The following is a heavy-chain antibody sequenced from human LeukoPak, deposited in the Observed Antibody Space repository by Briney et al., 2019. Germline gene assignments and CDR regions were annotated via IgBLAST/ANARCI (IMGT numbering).Heavy chain of an antibody. J-gene: IGHJ1*01. CDR1: GTSSSTYI. CDR3: ARGGAARLHFQN. Sequence: SDPLPFTSTAAGTSSSTYIYNLLQPPPEGLQEWTGKSYHSSSTNYNPSLQSRVTISVDTSKNKFYLHINTVTAADTAVYYCARGGAARLHFQNWGQGTLVIVSS. D-gene: IGHD6-6*01. V-gene: IGHV4-59*07. CDR2: SYHSSST.